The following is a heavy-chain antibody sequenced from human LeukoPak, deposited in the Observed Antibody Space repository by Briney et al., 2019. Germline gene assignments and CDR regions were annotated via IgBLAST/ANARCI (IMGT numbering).Heavy chain of an antibody. D-gene: IGHD3-10*01. CDR3: ARDYGSGTFDY. CDR2: IKQDGSEK. Sequence: GGSLRLSCAASGFTFSSYGMSWVRQAPGKGLEWVANIKQDGSEKYYVDSVKGRFTISRDNAKNSLYLQMNSLRAEDTAVYYCARDYGSGTFDYWGQGTLVTVSS. CDR1: GFTFSSYG. J-gene: IGHJ4*02. V-gene: IGHV3-7*01.